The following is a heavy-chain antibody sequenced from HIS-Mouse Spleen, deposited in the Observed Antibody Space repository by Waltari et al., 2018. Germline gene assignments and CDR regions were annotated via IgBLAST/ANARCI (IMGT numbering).Heavy chain of an antibody. Sequence: SSGGYYWSWIRQHPGKGLEWIGYIYYSGSTYYNPSLKSRVTISVDTSKNQFSLKLSSVTAADTAVYYCARSPYYDFWSGYSDNWFDPWGQGTLVTVSS. D-gene: IGHD3-3*01. CDR1: SSGGYY. V-gene: IGHV4-31*02. J-gene: IGHJ5*02. CDR3: ARSPYYDFWSGYSDNWFDP. CDR2: IYYSGST.